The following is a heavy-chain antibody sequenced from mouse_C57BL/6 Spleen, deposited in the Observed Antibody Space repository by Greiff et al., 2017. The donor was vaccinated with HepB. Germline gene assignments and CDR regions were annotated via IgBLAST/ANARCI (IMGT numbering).Heavy chain of an antibody. Sequence: QFQLQQPGAELVMPGASVKLSCKASGYTFTSYWMHWVKQRPGQGLEWIGEIDPSDSYTNYNQKFKGKSTLTVDKSSSTAYMQLSSLTSEDSAVYYCARRGIYDGYYNFDYWGQGTTLTVSS. V-gene: IGHV1-69*01. CDR1: GYTFTSYW. J-gene: IGHJ2*01. D-gene: IGHD2-3*01. CDR2: IDPSDSYT. CDR3: ARRGIYDGYYNFDY.